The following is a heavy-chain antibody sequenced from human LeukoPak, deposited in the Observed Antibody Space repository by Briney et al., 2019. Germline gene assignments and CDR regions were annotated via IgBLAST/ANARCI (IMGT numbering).Heavy chain of an antibody. Sequence: ASVKVSCKASGYTFTDYYIHWVRQAPGQGLEWMGWIIPDSGGTNFAQRFQGRVTMTRDTSISTAYMELRRLRSDDTAVYFCARGTPGSAEYYLHWGQGTLVTVSS. CDR1: GYTFTDYY. CDR3: ARGTPGSAEYYLH. J-gene: IGHJ1*01. V-gene: IGHV1-2*02. CDR2: IIPDSGGT. D-gene: IGHD3-10*01.